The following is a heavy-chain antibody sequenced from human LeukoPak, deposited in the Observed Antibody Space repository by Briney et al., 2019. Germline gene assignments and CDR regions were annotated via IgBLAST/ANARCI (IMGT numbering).Heavy chain of an antibody. CDR1: GFTFDDYA. V-gene: IGHV3-9*01. J-gene: IGHJ4*02. CDR3: AKDKHSGSYYIDY. D-gene: IGHD1-26*01. CDR2: ISWNSGSI. Sequence: PGRSLRPSCAASGFTFDDYAMHWVRQAPGKGLEWVSGISWNSGSIGYADSVKGRFTISRDNAKNSLYLQMNSLRAEDTALYYCAKDKHSGSYYIDYWGQGTLATVSS.